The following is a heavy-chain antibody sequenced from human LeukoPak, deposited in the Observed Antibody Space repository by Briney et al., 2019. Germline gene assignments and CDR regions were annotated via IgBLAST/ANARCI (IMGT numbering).Heavy chain of an antibody. CDR2: IYYSGST. J-gene: IGHJ6*03. CDR1: GGSISSSSYY. V-gene: IGHV4-39*07. Sequence: SETLSLTCTVSGGSISSSSYYWGWIRQPPGKGLEWIGSIYYSGSTYYNPSLKSRVTMSVDTSKNQFSLKLSSVTAADTAVYYCAREVGLWDKAARPIPRYYYYMDVWGKGTTVTVSS. CDR3: AREVGLWDKAARPIPRYYYYMDV. D-gene: IGHD6-6*01.